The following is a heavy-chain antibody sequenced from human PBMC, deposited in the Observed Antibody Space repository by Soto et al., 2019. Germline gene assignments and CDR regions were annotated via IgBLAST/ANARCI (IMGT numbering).Heavy chain of an antibody. CDR1: GDSVSSSSAA. J-gene: IGHJ6*02. V-gene: IGHV6-1*01. D-gene: IGHD1-26*01. CDR3: ARDNSGLDFDDNYYYYGMDV. Sequence: PSQTLSLTCAISGDSVSSSSAAWNWIRQSPSRGLEWLGRTYYRSKWYNDYAVAVKSRITINPDTSKNQFSLQLNSVTPEDTAVYYCARDNSGLDFDDNYYYYGMDVWGQGTTVTVSS. CDR2: TYYRSKWYN.